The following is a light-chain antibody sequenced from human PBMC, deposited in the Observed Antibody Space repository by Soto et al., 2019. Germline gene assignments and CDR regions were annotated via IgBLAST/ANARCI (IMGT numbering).Light chain of an antibody. Sequence: PGERATLSCRASQSVSSSFLAWYQQRPGQAPRLLIYGVFSRATGIPDRFSGSGSGTDFTLTISRLEPEDSAVYFCHQYAYSPRTFGQGTKVDIK. CDR2: GVF. J-gene: IGKJ1*01. CDR3: HQYAYSPRT. V-gene: IGKV3-20*01. CDR1: QSVSSSF.